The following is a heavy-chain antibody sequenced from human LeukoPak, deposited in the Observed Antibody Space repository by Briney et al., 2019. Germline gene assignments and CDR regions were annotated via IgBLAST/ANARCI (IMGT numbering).Heavy chain of an antibody. CDR3: AKGSTNWDGYKGNYDP. Sequence: GGSLRLSCAASGFTFSSYAMSWVRQAPGRGLQWVSVISEDGRTFYADSVKGRFTISRDNSKNTLYLQMNSLRAEDTAVYYCAKGSTNWDGYKGNYDPWGQGTLVTV. CDR2: ISEDGRT. CDR1: GFTFSSYA. V-gene: IGHV3-23*01. D-gene: IGHD1-1*01. J-gene: IGHJ5*02.